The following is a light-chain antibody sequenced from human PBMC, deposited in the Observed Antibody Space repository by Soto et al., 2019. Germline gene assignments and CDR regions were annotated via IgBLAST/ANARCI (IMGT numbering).Light chain of an antibody. J-gene: IGKJ1*01. V-gene: IGKV3-20*01. CDR2: GAS. CDR3: QQYGSSAWT. Sequence: ETVLTQSPGTLSLSPGERATLSCRASQTIRSNYFAWYRQTPGQAPRLLIYGASNRATGIADRFSGSGSGTDMTLIISRLEPEDFALYYCQQYGSSAWTVGQGTKVEIK. CDR1: QTIRSNY.